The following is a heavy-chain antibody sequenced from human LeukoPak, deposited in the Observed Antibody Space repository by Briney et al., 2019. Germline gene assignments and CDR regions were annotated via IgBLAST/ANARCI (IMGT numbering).Heavy chain of an antibody. Sequence: GGSLRLSCAASGFTLSSYAMSWVRQAPGKGLEWVAVIWFDGSNQYYVDSVRGRFSISRDNSKNTLYLQMNTLRAEDTGVYYCARDRGSGDSFDLWGQGAMVTVSS. CDR3: ARDRGSGDSFDL. CDR1: GFTLSSYA. CDR2: IWFDGSNQ. D-gene: IGHD6-19*01. V-gene: IGHV3-33*08. J-gene: IGHJ3*01.